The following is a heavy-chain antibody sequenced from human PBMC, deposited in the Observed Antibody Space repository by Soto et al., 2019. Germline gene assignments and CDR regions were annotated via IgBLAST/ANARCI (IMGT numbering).Heavy chain of an antibody. CDR1: GFTFRTYV. V-gene: IGHV3-30*18. Sequence: GGSLRLSCAASGFTFRTYVMHWVRQAPGKGLEWLAVISNNGINKYYADSVKGRFTISRDNSRDTLFLQMNSLRGEDTAIYYCAKVIRADSTSSNFYYYSGLDVWGQGTTVTVSS. J-gene: IGHJ6*02. D-gene: IGHD6-6*01. CDR3: AKVIRADSTSSNFYYYSGLDV. CDR2: ISNNGINK.